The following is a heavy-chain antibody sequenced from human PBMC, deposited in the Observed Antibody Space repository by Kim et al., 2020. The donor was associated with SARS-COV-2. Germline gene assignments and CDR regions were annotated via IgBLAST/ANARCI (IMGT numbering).Heavy chain of an antibody. D-gene: IGHD3-10*01. V-gene: IGHV3-23*01. J-gene: IGHJ4*02. Sequence: AASVKGRFTNTRDSDKNKLNLQMKSLRTEDTAVYYCAKRSGAGSYYFDDWGQGTLVTVSS. CDR3: AKRSGAGSYYFDD.